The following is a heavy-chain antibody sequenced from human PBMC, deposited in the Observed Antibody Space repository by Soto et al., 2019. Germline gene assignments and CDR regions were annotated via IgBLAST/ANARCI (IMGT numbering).Heavy chain of an antibody. CDR2: ISGSGGST. J-gene: IGHJ4*02. CDR3: AKEGRIVGAVSANDY. V-gene: IGHV3-23*01. Sequence: EVQLLESGGGLVQPGGSLRLSCAASGFTFSSYAMSWVRQAPGKGLEWVAAISGSGGSTYYADSVKGLFTISKDNTKNKLYLQMNSLRAKDTAVYYCAKEGRIVGAVSANDYWGQGTMVTVSS. CDR1: GFTFSSYA. D-gene: IGHD1-26*01.